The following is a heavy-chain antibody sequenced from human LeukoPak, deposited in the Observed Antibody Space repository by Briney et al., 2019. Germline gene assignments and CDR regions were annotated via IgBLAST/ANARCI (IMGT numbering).Heavy chain of an antibody. D-gene: IGHD3-16*02. Sequence: PGGSLRLSCAASGFTFSDYYMSWIRQAPGKGLEWVSYISSSGSTIYYADSVKGRFTISRDNAKNSLYLQMNSLRAEDTAVYYCARDIGDGWVPYYDYVWGSYRYSYYFDYWGQGTLVTVSS. V-gene: IGHV3-11*01. CDR3: ARDIGDGWVPYYDYVWGSYRYSYYFDY. J-gene: IGHJ4*02. CDR2: ISSSGSTI. CDR1: GFTFSDYY.